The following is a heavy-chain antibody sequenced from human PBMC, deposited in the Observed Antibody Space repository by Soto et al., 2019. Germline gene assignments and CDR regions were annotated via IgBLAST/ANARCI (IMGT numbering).Heavy chain of an antibody. J-gene: IGHJ6*02. CDR2: INRDGSST. D-gene: IGHD5-12*01. CDR1: VFTFSSYW. V-gene: IGHV3-74*01. CDR3: ANGTYSAYYYDMDD. Sequence: GSLRLSCAASVFTFSSYWMHWVRQAPGKGLEWVSRINRDGSSTSYAGAVKGRFTISRDNAKNTLYLQMNSLRAEDTAVYYCANGTYSAYYYDMDDWGHGTTVTVSS.